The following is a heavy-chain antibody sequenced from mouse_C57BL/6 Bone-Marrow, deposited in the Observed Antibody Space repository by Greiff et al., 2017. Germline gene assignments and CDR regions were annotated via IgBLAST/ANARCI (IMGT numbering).Heavy chain of an antibody. J-gene: IGHJ3*01. D-gene: IGHD2-3*01. V-gene: IGHV1-47*01. CDR2: FHPYNDDT. CDR3: ARRRGDGYYPAWFAY. Sequence: VQLQQSGAELVKPGASVKMSCKASGYTFTTYPIEWMKQNHGQSLEWIGNFHPYNDDTKYNEKFKGKATLTVEKSSSPVYLELSRLTSDDSAVYYCARRRGDGYYPAWFAYGGQGTLVTVSA. CDR1: GYTFTTYP.